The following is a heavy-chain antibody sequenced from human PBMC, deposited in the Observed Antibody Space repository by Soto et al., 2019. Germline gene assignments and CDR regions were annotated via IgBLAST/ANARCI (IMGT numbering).Heavy chain of an antibody. Sequence: EVQLVESGGGLVQPGRSLRLSCIASGFTFGDYAMSWVRLAPGKGLEWIGFIRSRVFGGTAEYAASMKGRFTISRDDSKSNVYLEVNNLNSEAFAVYYCPRAHTGGACFPFPPFDYRGQGTLVTVSS. V-gene: IGHV3-49*04. D-gene: IGHD2-21*02. CDR3: PRAHTGGACFPFPPFDY. CDR2: IRSRVFGGTA. J-gene: IGHJ4*02. CDR1: GFTFGDYA.